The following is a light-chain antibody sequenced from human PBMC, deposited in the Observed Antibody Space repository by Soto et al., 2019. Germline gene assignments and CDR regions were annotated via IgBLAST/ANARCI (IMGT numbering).Light chain of an antibody. J-gene: IGLJ1*01. CDR3: SSYTTSSTLHV. CDR1: SNDVVGYDY. V-gene: IGLV2-14*01. CDR2: EVY. Sequence: QSLLTQPASVSGSPGQSITISCTGTSNDVVGYDYVSWYQQHPGKAPKLIIFEVYNRPSGVSNRFSGSKSGNRASLTISGVQAEDEADYFCSSYTTSSTLHVFGTGTKVTVL.